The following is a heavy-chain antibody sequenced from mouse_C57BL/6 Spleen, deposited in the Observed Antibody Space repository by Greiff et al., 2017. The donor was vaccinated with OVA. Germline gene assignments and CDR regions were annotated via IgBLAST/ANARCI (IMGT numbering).Heavy chain of an antibody. CDR1: GFSLTSYG. J-gene: IGHJ3*01. CDR2: IWGVGST. V-gene: IGHV2-6*01. CDR3: ASRDDYDGLAD. Sequence: VKLMESGPGLVAPSQSLSITCTVSGFSLTSYGVDWVRQSPGKGLEWLGVIWGVGSTNYYSALKSRLSISKDNSNSHVFLKMNSLQTDDTAMYDRASRDDYDGLADGGQGTLVTVSA. D-gene: IGHD2-4*01.